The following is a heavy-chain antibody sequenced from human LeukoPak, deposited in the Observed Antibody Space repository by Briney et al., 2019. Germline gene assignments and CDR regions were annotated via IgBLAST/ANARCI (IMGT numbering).Heavy chain of an antibody. V-gene: IGHV4-59*01. CDR1: GASLSHYY. J-gene: IGHJ1*01. CDR3: ASGRYTYGSEH. CDR2: VYYSGTT. Sequence: SETLSLTCTVPGASLSHYYWSWIRQPPGKGLEWNGYVYYSGTTNYNPALKSRVPISLDTSKNQFSLKLNSVTAADTAVYYCASGRYTYGSEHWGQGTLVTVSS. D-gene: IGHD5-18*01.